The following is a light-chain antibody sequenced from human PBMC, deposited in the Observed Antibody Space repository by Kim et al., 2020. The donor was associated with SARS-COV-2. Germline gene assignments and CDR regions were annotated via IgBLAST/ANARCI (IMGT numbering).Light chain of an antibody. CDR1: QSISRS. J-gene: IGKJ1*01. Sequence: ASVGDIVTITCRASQSISRSLAWYQQKPGKAPKVLIYKASSLESGVPSRFSGSGSGTEFTLTINSLQPDDFATYYCQQYNSYPRTFGQGTKVDIK. CDR3: QQYNSYPRT. V-gene: IGKV1-5*03. CDR2: KAS.